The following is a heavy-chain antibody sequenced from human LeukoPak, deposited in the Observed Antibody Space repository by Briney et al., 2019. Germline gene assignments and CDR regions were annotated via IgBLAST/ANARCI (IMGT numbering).Heavy chain of an antibody. J-gene: IGHJ4*02. Sequence: GGSLRLSCAVSGFTFSSYAMHWVRQAPGKGLERVAVISYDGSNKYYADSVKGRFTISRDNSKNTLYLQMNSLRAEDTAVYYCARDFPPNLRLAVAGRFHDYWGQGTLVTVSS. CDR3: ARDFPPNLRLAVAGRFHDY. CDR2: ISYDGSNK. CDR1: GFTFSSYA. D-gene: IGHD6-19*01. V-gene: IGHV3-30-3*01.